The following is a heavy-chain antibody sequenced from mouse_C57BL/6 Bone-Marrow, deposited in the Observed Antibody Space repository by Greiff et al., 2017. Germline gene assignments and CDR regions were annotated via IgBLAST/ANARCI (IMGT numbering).Heavy chain of an antibody. J-gene: IGHJ1*03. CDR1: GYTFTSYW. V-gene: IGHV1-69*01. Sequence: QVQLQQPGAELVMPGASVKLSCKASGYTFTSYWMHWVKQRPGQGLEWIGEIDPSDSYTNYNQKFKGKSTLTEDKSSSTAYMQLSSLTSEDSAVYYCAVPIYYDFYWYFDVWGTGTTVTVSS. CDR3: AVPIYYDFYWYFDV. D-gene: IGHD2-4*01. CDR2: IDPSDSYT.